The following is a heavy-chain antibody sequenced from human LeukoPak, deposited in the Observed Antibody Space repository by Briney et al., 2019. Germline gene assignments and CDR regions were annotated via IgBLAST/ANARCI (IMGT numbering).Heavy chain of an antibody. CDR2: IYYSGST. CDR1: GGSISSGDYY. J-gene: IGHJ4*02. CDR3: TREGGFYCSSTSCYGLDY. V-gene: IGHV4-30-4*08. Sequence: PQTLSLTCTVSGGSISSGDYYWSWIRQPPGKGLEWIGYIYYSGSTYYNPSLKSRVTIPVDTSKNQFSLKLSSVTAADTAVYYCTREGGFYCSSTSCYGLDYWGQGTLVTVSS. D-gene: IGHD2-2*01.